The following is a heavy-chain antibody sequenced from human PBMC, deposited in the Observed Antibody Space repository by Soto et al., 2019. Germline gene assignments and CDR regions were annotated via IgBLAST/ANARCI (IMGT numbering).Heavy chain of an antibody. CDR3: ARESGRDGKFGDFDY. V-gene: IGHV4-31*03. CDR1: GGSISSGGYY. Sequence: QVQLQESGPGLVKPSQTLSLTCTVSGGSISSGGYYWSLIRQHPGKGLEWIGYIYYSGSTYYNPSLKRRVTISVDTSKNQFSLKLSSVTAADTAVYYCARESGRDGKFGDFDYWGQGTLVTVSS. CDR2: IYYSGST. J-gene: IGHJ4*02. D-gene: IGHD3-10*01.